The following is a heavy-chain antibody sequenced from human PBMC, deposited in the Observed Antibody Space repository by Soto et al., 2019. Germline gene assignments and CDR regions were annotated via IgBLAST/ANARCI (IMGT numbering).Heavy chain of an antibody. J-gene: IGHJ5*02. V-gene: IGHV4-31*03. Sequence: KPSETLSLTCTVSGGSISDGYYWSWIRQHPGKGLEWIGSISDSGSTSYNPSLKSRLTISVDTSKNQFSLNLRSVTAADTAVYYFARRDRSGFSYWLDTWGQGTLVTVSS. CDR1: GGSISDGYY. D-gene: IGHD3-22*01. CDR3: ARRDRSGFSYWLDT. CDR2: ISDSGST.